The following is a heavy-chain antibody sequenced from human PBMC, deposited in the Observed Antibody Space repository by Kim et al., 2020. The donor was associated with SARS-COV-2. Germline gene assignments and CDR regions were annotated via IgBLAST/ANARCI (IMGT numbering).Heavy chain of an antibody. J-gene: IGHJ3*02. CDR3: ARGGRIVGATEDAFDI. V-gene: IGHV3-72*01. CDR1: GFTFSDHY. Sequence: GGSLRLSCAASGFTFSDHYMDWVRQAPGKGLEWVGRTRNKANSYTTEYAASVKGRFTISRDDSKNSLYLQMNSLKTEDTAVYYCARGGRIVGATEDAFDIWGQGTMVTVSS. D-gene: IGHD1-26*01. CDR2: TRNKANSYTT.